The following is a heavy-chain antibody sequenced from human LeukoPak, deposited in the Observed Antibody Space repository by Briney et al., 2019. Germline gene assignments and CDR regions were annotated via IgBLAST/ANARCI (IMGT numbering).Heavy chain of an antibody. D-gene: IGHD3-22*01. J-gene: IGHJ5*02. CDR2: INPNSGGT. Sequence: ASVKVSCKASGYTFTGYYMHWVRQAPGQGLEWMGWINPNSGGTNYARKFQGRVTMTRDTSISTAYMELSRLRSDDTAVYYCARDPTYYYDSSGYSSRNWFDPWGQGTLVTVSS. V-gene: IGHV1-2*02. CDR3: ARDPTYYYDSSGYSSRNWFDP. CDR1: GYTFTGYY.